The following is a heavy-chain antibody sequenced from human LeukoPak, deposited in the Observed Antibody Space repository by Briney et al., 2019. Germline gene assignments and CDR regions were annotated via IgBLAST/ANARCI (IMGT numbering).Heavy chain of an antibody. V-gene: IGHV3-13*01. CDR2: IGTAGDT. J-gene: IGHJ4*02. CDR3: ARGRYSYVIDY. Sequence: GGFLRLSCAASGFTFSSCDMHWVRQATGKGLEWVSAIGTAGDTYYPGSVKGRFTISRENAKNSLYLQMNSLRAGDTAVYYCARGRYSYVIDYWGQGTLVTVSS. D-gene: IGHD5-18*01. CDR1: GFTFSSCD.